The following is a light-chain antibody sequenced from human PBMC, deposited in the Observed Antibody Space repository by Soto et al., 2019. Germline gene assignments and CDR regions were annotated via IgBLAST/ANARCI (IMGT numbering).Light chain of an antibody. V-gene: IGKV3-20*01. CDR1: QSVSSY. CDR2: GAS. Sequence: EIVLAQSPATLSLSLGEIATLSCRASQSVSSYLAWYQQKPGQAPRLLIYGASTRATGIPDRFSGSGSGTDFTLTISRLEPEDFAVYYCQQYGSSLWTFGQGTKVDIK. CDR3: QQYGSSLWT. J-gene: IGKJ1*01.